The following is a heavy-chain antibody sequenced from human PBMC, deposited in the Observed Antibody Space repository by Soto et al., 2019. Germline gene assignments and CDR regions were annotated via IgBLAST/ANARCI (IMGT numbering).Heavy chain of an antibody. V-gene: IGHV1-69*12. CDR3: TRSSGLTNWLDP. CDR2: TIPLFGTP. CDR1: GVSIKSSS. Sequence: QVQLVQSGAELKKPGSSVKVSCKVSGVSIKSSSITWVRQALGQGLEWMGGTIPLFGTPHYAQKFQDRVTITADESTSTVYINLSSLRSEDTAVYYCTRSSGLTNWLDPWGQGTLITVSS. D-gene: IGHD6-6*01. J-gene: IGHJ5*02.